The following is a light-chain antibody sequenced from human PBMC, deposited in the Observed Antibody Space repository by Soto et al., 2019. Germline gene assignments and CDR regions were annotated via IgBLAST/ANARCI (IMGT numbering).Light chain of an antibody. CDR3: QQYGSSSWT. J-gene: IGKJ1*01. CDR1: QSVRSSY. CDR2: GAS. V-gene: IGKV3-20*01. Sequence: EIVLTQSPGTLSLPPGERATLSCRASQSVRSSYLAWYQQKFGQAPRLLIYGASSRATGLPDRFSGSGSGTDFTLTMSRLETEDFAVYYCQQYGSSSWTFGQGTKVEIK.